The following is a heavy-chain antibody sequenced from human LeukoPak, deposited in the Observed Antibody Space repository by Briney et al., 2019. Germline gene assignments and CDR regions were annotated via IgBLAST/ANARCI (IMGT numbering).Heavy chain of an antibody. Sequence: GGSLRLSCAASGFTFSDYYMTWIRQAPGKGLEWVSGVSGSGGVTYYADSVKGRFTISRDNSKNTLHLQMNSLRAEDTAVYYCARSYGMDVWGQGTTVTVSS. CDR3: ARSYGMDV. CDR2: VSGSGGVT. V-gene: IGHV3-23*01. CDR1: GFTFSDYY. J-gene: IGHJ6*02.